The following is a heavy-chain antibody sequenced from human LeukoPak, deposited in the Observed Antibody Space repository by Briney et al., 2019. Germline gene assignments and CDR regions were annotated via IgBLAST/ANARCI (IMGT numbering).Heavy chain of an antibody. CDR3: ARSVAVAALGY. Sequence: GGSLRLSCAASGFTFSSYSMNWVRQAPGKGLEWVSSISSSSSYIYYADSVKGRFTISRDNAKNSLYLQVNSLRAEDTAVYYCARSVAVAALGYWGQGTLVTVSS. V-gene: IGHV3-21*01. CDR1: GFTFSSYS. CDR2: ISSSSSYI. D-gene: IGHD6-19*01. J-gene: IGHJ4*02.